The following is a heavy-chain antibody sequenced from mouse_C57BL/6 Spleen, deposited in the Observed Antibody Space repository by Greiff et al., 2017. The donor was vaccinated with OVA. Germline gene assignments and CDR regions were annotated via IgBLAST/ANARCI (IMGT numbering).Heavy chain of an antibody. Sequence: VQLQQSGAELVRPGASVTLSCKASGYTFTDYEMHWVKQTPVHGLEWIGAIDPETGGTAYNQKFKGKAILTADKSSSTAYMELRSLTSEDSAVYYWTRDGGTGWGFDVWGTGTTVTVSS. V-gene: IGHV1-15*01. J-gene: IGHJ1*03. D-gene: IGHD1-2*01. CDR1: GYTFTDYE. CDR2: IDPETGGT. CDR3: TRDGGTGWGFDV.